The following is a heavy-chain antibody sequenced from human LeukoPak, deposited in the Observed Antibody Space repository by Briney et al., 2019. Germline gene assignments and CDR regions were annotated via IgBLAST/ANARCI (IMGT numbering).Heavy chain of an antibody. CDR2: ISYDGSNK. CDR3: ARASRYCSSTSCWYWFDP. Sequence: GRSLRLSCAASGFTFSSYAMHWVRQAPGKGLEWVAVISYDGSNKYYADSVKGRFTISRDNSKNTPHLQMNSLRAEDTAVYYCARASRYCSSTSCWYWFDPWGQGTLVTVSS. V-gene: IGHV3-30*04. CDR1: GFTFSSYA. D-gene: IGHD2-2*01. J-gene: IGHJ5*02.